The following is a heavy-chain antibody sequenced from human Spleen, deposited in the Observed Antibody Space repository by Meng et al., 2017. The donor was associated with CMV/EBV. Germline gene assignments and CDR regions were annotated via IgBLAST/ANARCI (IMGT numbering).Heavy chain of an antibody. Sequence: GGSLRLSCTASGFALSTYTMNWVRQAPGKGLEWVSSISSRGRYIYYAGSVKGRFTISRANAKNSLYLQLNSLRAEDTAVYYCARERWEQVVPAAKYYYYYYGMDVWGQGTTVTVSS. J-gene: IGHJ6*02. CDR1: GFALSTYT. V-gene: IGHV3-21*01. D-gene: IGHD2-2*01. CDR2: ISSRGRYI. CDR3: ARERWEQVVPAAKYYYYYYGMDV.